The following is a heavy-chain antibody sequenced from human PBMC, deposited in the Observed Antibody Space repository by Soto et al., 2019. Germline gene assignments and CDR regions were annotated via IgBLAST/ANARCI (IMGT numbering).Heavy chain of an antibody. D-gene: IGHD2-21*01. V-gene: IGHV3-21*01. Sequence: SLRLSCAVSGFTFNSYSMNWFRQAPWKGLEWVSSISSFSNYMYYTDSVKGRFTISRDNARNSLYLQMNSLRAEDTAVYYCARAGGYSIFFTQKTAYEMDVWGQGTTVTVSS. CDR2: ISSFSNYM. CDR3: ARAGGYSIFFTQKTAYEMDV. J-gene: IGHJ6*02. CDR1: GFTFNSYS.